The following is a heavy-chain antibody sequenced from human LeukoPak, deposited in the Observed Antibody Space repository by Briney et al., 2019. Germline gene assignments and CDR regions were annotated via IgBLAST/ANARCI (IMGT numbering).Heavy chain of an antibody. CDR1: GFTFSSYA. CDR2: TSGSGGST. J-gene: IGHJ4*02. CDR3: ARTIVGSYCSSTSCYFDY. V-gene: IGHV3-23*01. D-gene: IGHD2-2*01. Sequence: QPGGSLRLSCAASGFTFSSYAMSWVRQAPGKGLEWVSATSGSGGSTYYADSVKGRFTISRDNSKHTLYLQMNSLRAEDTAVYYCARTIVGSYCSSTSCYFDYWGQGTLVTVSS.